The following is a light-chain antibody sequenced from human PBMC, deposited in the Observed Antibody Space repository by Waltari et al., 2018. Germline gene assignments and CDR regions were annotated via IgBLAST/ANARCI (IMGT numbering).Light chain of an antibody. CDR1: QNVSRR. CDR3: QQYSTYPLT. Sequence: DVQMTQSPSTLTASVGDRVTITSRASQNVSRRLAWYQPTPGEAPNILIYKASTVGGGVPSRFSGSGSGTEFTLTISSLQPDDCVTYYCQQYSTYPLTFGGGTKVEI. V-gene: IGKV1-5*03. CDR2: KAS. J-gene: IGKJ4*01.